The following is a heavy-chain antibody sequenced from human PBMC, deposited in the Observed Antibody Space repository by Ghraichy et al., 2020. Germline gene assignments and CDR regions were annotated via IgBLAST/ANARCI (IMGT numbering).Heavy chain of an antibody. CDR2: ISSSSSYI. Sequence: GGSLRLSCAASGFTFSSYSMNWVRQAPGKGLEWVSSISSSSSYIYYADSVKGRFTISRDNAKNSPYLQMNSLRAEDTAVYYCARGGGGYSYGGDAFDIWGQGTMVTVSS. CDR3: ARGGGGYSYGGDAFDI. J-gene: IGHJ3*02. D-gene: IGHD5-18*01. CDR1: GFTFSSYS. V-gene: IGHV3-21*01.